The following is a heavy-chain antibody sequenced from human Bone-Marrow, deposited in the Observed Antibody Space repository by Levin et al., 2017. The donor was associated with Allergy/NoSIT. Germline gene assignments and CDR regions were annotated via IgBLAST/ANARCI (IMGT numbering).Heavy chain of an antibody. Sequence: SCAASGFTFSSYSMNWVRQAPGKGLEWVSSISSSSSYIYYADSVKGRFTISRDNAKNSLYLQMNSLRAEDTAVYYCARDFRPPGGGSIDYWGQGTLVTVSS. CDR2: ISSSSSYI. D-gene: IGHD1-26*01. V-gene: IGHV3-21*01. J-gene: IGHJ4*02. CDR1: GFTFSSYS. CDR3: ARDFRPPGGGSIDY.